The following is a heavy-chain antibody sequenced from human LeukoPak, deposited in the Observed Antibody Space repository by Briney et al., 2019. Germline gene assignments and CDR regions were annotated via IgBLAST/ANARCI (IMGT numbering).Heavy chain of an antibody. CDR3: AREAVAGTGNWFDP. D-gene: IGHD6-19*01. CDR1: GYTFTGYY. J-gene: IGHJ5*02. Sequence: GASVKVSCQASGYTFTGYYMNWVRQAPGQGLEWMGWINPNSGGTDYAQKFQGRVTMTRDTSISTAYMELSRLRSDDTAAYYCAREAVAGTGNWFDPWGQGTLVTVSS. CDR2: INPNSGGT. V-gene: IGHV1-2*02.